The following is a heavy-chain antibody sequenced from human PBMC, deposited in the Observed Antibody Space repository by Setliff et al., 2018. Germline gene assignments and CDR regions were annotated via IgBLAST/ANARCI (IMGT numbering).Heavy chain of an antibody. CDR2: MNPNNGKT. J-gene: IGHJ3*02. CDR3: AEGLRGNDAFDI. Sequence: ASVKVSCKASGYTFTAYNINWVRQATGQGLELMGWMNPNNGKTGYIQKLQGRVTMTRNTSISTVYTELSSLRPEDTAVYYCAEGLRGNDAFDIWGQGTMVTVSS. CDR1: GYTFTAYN. V-gene: IGHV1-8*02. D-gene: IGHD5-12*01.